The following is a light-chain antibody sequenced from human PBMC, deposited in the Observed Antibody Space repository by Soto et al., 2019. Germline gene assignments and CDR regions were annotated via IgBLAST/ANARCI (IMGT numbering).Light chain of an antibody. CDR3: GAWDDGLSAYV. Sequence: QSVLTQPPSVSAAPGQKVTISCAGSGSNVGNHYVSWYQQLPGTAPKLLIYDDNKRPSGIPDRFSGSKSATSATLGITGLXXGDEAXXXXGAWDDGLSAYVFGPGTKLTVL. CDR2: DDN. CDR1: GSNVGNHY. J-gene: IGLJ1*01. V-gene: IGLV1-51*01.